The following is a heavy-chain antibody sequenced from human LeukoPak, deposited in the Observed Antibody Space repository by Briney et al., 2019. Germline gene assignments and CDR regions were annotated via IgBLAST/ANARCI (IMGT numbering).Heavy chain of an antibody. V-gene: IGHV4-34*01. CDR1: GGSFSGYY. J-gene: IGHJ4*02. CDR2: INHSGST. Sequence: SETLSLTCAVYGGSFSGYYWSWIRQPPGKGLEWIGEINHSGSTNYNPSLKSRVTISVDTSKNQFSLKLSSVTAEDTAVYYCARDGSYSSSWYFDYWGQGTLVTVSS. CDR3: ARDGSYSSSWYFDY. D-gene: IGHD6-13*01.